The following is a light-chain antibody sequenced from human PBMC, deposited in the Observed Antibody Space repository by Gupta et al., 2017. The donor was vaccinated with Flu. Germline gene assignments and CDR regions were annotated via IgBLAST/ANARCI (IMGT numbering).Light chain of an antibody. CDR3: SSYTSSSTKV. V-gene: IGLV2-14*01. J-gene: IGLJ2*01. CDR1: SSDVGGYN. CDR2: EVS. Sequence: QSALTHPASVSVSPGQSITISCTGTSSDVGGYNFSWYQQHPGKAPKLRIYEVSNRPSGVSNRFSGSKSGNTASLTISGHQAEDEADDYCSSYTSSSTKVFGGGTKLTVL.